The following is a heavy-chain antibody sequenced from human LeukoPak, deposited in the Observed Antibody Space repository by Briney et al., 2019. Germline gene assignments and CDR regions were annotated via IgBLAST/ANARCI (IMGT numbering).Heavy chain of an antibody. CDR2: ISYDGSNK. CDR1: GFTFSSYA. V-gene: IGHV3-30*04. CDR3: ARGRQQLVYDAFDI. D-gene: IGHD6-13*01. Sequence: GRSLRLSCAASGFTFSSYAMHWVRQAPGKGLEWVAVISYDGSNKYYADSVKGRFTISRDNSKNTLYLQMNSLRAEDAAVYYCARGRQQLVYDAFDIWGQGTMVTVSS. J-gene: IGHJ3*02.